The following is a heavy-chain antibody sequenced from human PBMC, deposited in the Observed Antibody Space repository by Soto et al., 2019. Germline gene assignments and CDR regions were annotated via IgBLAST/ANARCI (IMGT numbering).Heavy chain of an antibody. CDR1: GGSFSGYY. CDR2: INHSGST. Sequence: SETLSLTCAVYGGSFSGYYWSWIRQPPGKGLEWIGEINHSGSTNYNPSLKSRVTISVETSKNQFSLKLSSVTAADTAVYYCAMGTHRRSCSSYYYGMDVWGQGTTVTVSS. D-gene: IGHD1-1*01. J-gene: IGHJ6*02. V-gene: IGHV4-34*01. CDR3: AMGTHRRSCSSYYYGMDV.